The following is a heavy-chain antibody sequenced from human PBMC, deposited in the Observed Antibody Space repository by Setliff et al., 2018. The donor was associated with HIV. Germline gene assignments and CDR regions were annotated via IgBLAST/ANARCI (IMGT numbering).Heavy chain of an antibody. CDR2: ISGSGSAM. CDR3: ARDVSVASFFNY. D-gene: IGHD6-19*01. CDR1: GFTFSSHA. V-gene: IGHV3-21*04. J-gene: IGHJ4*02. Sequence: GGSLRLSCAASGFTFSSHAMTWVRQAPGQGLEWVSIISGSGSAMYYADSVEGRFTISRDNAKNSLNLQMNSLRAEDTAVYYCARDVSVASFFNYWGQGTLVTV.